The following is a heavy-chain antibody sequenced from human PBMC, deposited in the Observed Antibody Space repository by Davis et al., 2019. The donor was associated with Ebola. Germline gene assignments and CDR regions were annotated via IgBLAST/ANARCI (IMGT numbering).Heavy chain of an antibody. CDR1: GGSISDYC. J-gene: IGHJ5*02. V-gene: IGHV4-59*08. CDR2: VCYSGST. CDR3: ARRGSGGSFDH. D-gene: IGHD2-15*01. Sequence: MPGGSLRLSCTVSGGSISDYCWSWIRQAPGKGLEWIGSVCYSGSTDYSPSLKSRVTISEDTSKNQFSLNLRSVTAADTAMYYCARRGSGGSFDHWGQGTLVTVSS.